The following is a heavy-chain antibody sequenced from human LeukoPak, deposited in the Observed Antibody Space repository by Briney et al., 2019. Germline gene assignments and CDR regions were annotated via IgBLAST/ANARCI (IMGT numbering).Heavy chain of an antibody. Sequence: GGSLRLSCEGSGFTFSNYWIGWVRQAPGKGLQWVANIKTDGSEKYYVDSVKGRFTISRDNAKNSLYLQMNSLRAEDTAVYYCATYSSLNRREFQFWGQGTLLTVSS. CDR3: ATYSSLNRREFQF. CDR2: IKTDGSEK. V-gene: IGHV3-7*01. J-gene: IGHJ1*01. CDR1: GFTFSNYW. D-gene: IGHD3-22*01.